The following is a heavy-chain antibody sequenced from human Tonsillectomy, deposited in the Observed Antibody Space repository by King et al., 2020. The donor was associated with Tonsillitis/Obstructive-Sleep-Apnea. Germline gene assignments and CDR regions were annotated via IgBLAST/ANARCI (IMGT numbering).Heavy chain of an antibody. D-gene: IGHD3-22*01. Sequence: VQLVESGGGVVQPGKSLRLSCAASGFTFSSYGMHWVRQAPGKGLEWVALILYDGSNQYYADSVKGRFAISRDDSKNTLYLQMNSLRGEDTAVYYCVKDDSSGYYYVEYWGQRTLVTVSS. CDR3: VKDDSSGYYYVEY. V-gene: IGHV3-30*18. CDR1: GFTFSSYG. J-gene: IGHJ4*01. CDR2: ILYDGSNQ.